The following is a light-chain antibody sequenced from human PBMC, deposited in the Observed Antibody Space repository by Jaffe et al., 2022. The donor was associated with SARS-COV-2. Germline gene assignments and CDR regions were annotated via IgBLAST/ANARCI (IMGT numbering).Light chain of an antibody. CDR2: AAS. Sequence: IQMTQSPSSLSASVGDRVTITCRASQSINTYLNWYQQKPGKAPKVLIYAASSLQSGVPSRFSGSGSGTEFTLTISSLKPEDFATYYCQQSSSIPQTFGQGTKVEIK. V-gene: IGKV1-39*01. CDR1: QSINTY. J-gene: IGKJ2*01. CDR3: QQSSSIPQT.